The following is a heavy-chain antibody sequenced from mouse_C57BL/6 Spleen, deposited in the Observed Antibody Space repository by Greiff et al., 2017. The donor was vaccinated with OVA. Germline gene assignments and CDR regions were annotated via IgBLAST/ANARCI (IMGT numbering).Heavy chain of an antibody. V-gene: IGHV1-64*01. CDR2: IHPNSGST. J-gene: IGHJ4*01. D-gene: IGHD1-1*01. CDR3: ARSYYGSSYYYAMDY. CDR1: GYTFTSYW. Sequence: QVHVKQPGAELVKPGASVKLSCKASGYTFTSYWMHWVKQRPGQGLEWIGMIHPNSGSTNYNEKFKSKATLTVDKSSSTAYMQLSSLTSEDSAVYYCARSYYGSSYYYAMDYWGQGTSVTVSS.